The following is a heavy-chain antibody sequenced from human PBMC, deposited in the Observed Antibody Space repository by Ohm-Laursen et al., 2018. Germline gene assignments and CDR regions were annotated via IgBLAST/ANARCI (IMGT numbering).Heavy chain of an antibody. J-gene: IGHJ4*02. V-gene: IGHV4-4*07. CDR3: AVSEVRYSFTYLADF. Sequence: GTLSLTRTVSGDSINNYYWSWIRQPAGKGLEWIGRMYATGSSNYNPSLNSRVTMSVDTSRNQFSLKLTSVTAADTAVYYCAVSEVRYSFTYLADFWGQGTLVTVPS. CDR1: GDSINNYY. D-gene: IGHD3-9*01. CDR2: MYATGSS.